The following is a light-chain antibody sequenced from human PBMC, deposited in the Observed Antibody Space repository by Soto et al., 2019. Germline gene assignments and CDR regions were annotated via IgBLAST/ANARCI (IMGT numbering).Light chain of an antibody. CDR1: QSVSSSY. CDR2: GAS. J-gene: IGKJ1*01. V-gene: IGKV3-20*01. Sequence: IVLTQSPCTLSLSPGERATLSCRASQSVSSSYLAWYQQKPGQAPRLLIYGASSRATGIPDRFSGSGSGTDFTLTISRLEPEDFAVYYCQQYGSSFWTFGQGTKVDIK. CDR3: QQYGSSFWT.